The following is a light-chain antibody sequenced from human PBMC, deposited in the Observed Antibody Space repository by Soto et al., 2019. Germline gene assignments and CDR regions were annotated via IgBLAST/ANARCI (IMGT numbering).Light chain of an antibody. CDR3: AAWDDSLNGL. CDR1: SSNIGNNA. V-gene: IGLV1-36*01. CDR2: YDD. Sequence: QSVLTQPPSVSEAPRQRVTISCSGSSSNIGNNAVNWYQQLPGKAPKLLIYYDDLLPSGVSDRFSGSKSGTSASLAISGLQSEDEADYYRAAWDDSLNGLFGTGTKVTVL. J-gene: IGLJ1*01.